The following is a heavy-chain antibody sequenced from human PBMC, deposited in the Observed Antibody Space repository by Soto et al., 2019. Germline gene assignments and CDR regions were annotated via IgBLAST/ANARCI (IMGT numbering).Heavy chain of an antibody. J-gene: IGHJ4*02. CDR1: GGTVSNKTYY. D-gene: IGHD4-17*01. CDR3: ARTTAVPNTLRSRYFFDY. V-gene: IGHV4-61*01. Sequence: SDTLSLTCSVSGGTVSNKTYYWSCIRQPPGKRLEWIGYVYYSGTTNNNPSLKRRVTISVDLSKNQFSLRLSSVTTADTALYYCARTTAVPNTLRSRYFFDYWGQGTLVTVSS. CDR2: VYYSGTT.